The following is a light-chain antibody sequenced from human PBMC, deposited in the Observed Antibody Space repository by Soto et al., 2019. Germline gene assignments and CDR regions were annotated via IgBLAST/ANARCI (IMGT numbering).Light chain of an antibody. J-gene: IGLJ2*01. CDR1: TGAVTSGHY. Sequence: QALVTQEPSLTVSPGGTVTLTCGSSTGAVTSGHYPYWFQQKPGQAPRTLIYDTSNKHSWTPARFSGSLLGGKAALTLSGAQPEAEAEYYCLLSYSGARHVVFGGGTQLTVL. CDR3: LLSYSGARHVV. V-gene: IGLV7-46*01. CDR2: DTS.